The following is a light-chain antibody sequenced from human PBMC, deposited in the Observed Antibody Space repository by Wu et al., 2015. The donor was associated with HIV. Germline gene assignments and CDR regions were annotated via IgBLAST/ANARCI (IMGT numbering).Light chain of an antibody. Sequence: DIQLTQSPSFLSASVGDRVTISCRASQGIRAYLAWYQQKSGKAPNLLIYAASTLQDGVPSRFSGGGSGTEFTLTISSLQPDDFATYYCQHYSGFSPTWTFGQGTKV. CDR3: QHYSGFSPTWT. V-gene: IGKV1-9*01. CDR2: AAS. J-gene: IGKJ1*01. CDR1: QGIRAY.